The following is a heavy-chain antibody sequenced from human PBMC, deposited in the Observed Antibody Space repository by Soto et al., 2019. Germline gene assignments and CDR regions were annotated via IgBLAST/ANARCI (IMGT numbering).Heavy chain of an antibody. CDR3: ARGLRYFGWSPIGMDV. Sequence: QVQLVQSGAEVKKPGASVKVSCKASGYTFTSYDINWVRQATGQGLEWMGWMNPNSGNTGYAQKFQGRVTRTRNTSSSTAYMELSSLRSEDTAVYYCARGLRYFGWSPIGMDVWGQGTTVTVSS. D-gene: IGHD3-9*01. CDR1: GYTFTSYD. J-gene: IGHJ6*02. V-gene: IGHV1-8*01. CDR2: MNPNSGNT.